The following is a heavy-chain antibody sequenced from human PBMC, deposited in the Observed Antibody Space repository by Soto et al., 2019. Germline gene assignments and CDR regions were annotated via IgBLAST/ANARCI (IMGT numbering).Heavy chain of an antibody. CDR2: IIPIFGTA. Sequence: QVQLVQSGAEVKKPGSSVKVSCKASGGTFSSYSINWVRQAPGQGLEWMGEIIPIFGTANYEQKFQGRVTITADESTSTGYMELSSLRSEDTAVYYCARDGGRHSGGIDYWGQGTLVTVSS. J-gene: IGHJ4*02. D-gene: IGHD1-26*01. V-gene: IGHV1-69*01. CDR1: GGTFSSYS. CDR3: ARDGGRHSGGIDY.